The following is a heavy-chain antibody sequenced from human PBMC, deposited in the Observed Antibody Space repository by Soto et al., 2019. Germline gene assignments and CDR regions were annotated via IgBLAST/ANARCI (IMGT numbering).Heavy chain of an antibody. CDR3: ARELQSSSGYGMDV. D-gene: IGHD6-6*01. CDR1: GFTFSTYG. V-gene: IGHV3-48*02. Sequence: GGSLRLSCAASGFTFSTYGMNWVRQAPGKGLEWISYISSSSSNIYYADSVKGRFTISRDNAKNSLYLQMNSLRDEDTAVYYCARELQSSSGYGMDVWGQGTTVTVSS. J-gene: IGHJ6*02. CDR2: ISSSSSNI.